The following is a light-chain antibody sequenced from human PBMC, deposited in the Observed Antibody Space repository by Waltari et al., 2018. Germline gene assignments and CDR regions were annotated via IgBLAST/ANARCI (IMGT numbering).Light chain of an antibody. CDR1: NSEIGAYNF. Sequence: QSVPTQPPSVSGSPGQSVTISCTGTNSEIGAYNFVSWYQQNPGKAPKLMIYGVRNRPSGVSDRFSGSKSGNTASLTISGLQAEDEADYYCSSYTANRTLLFGGGTRLTVL. V-gene: IGLV2-14*01. CDR2: GVR. CDR3: SSYTANRTLL. J-gene: IGLJ2*01.